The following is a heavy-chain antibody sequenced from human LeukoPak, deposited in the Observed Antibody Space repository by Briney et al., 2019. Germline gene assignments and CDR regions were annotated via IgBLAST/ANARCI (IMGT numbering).Heavy chain of an antibody. CDR3: ARAPLVDSYGYYFDY. D-gene: IGHD5-18*01. J-gene: IGHJ4*02. Sequence: GSSVKVSCKASGGTFISYAISRVRQAPGQGLEWMGGIIPIFGTANYAQKFQGRVTNTTDESTSTAYMELSSLRSEDTAVYYCARAPLVDSYGYYFDYWGQRTLVTVSS. V-gene: IGHV1-69*05. CDR2: IIPIFGTA. CDR1: GGTFISYA.